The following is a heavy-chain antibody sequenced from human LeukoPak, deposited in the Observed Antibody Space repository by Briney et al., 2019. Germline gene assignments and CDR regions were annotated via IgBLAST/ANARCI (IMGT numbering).Heavy chain of an antibody. D-gene: IGHD4-23*01. CDR3: ARPRLTTVVTEPDAFDI. V-gene: IGHV1-69*04. CDR2: IIPILGIA. CDR1: GYTFTSYG. Sequence: GASVKVSCKASGYTFTSYGISWVRQAPGQGLEWMGRIIPILGIANYAQKFQGRVTITADKSTSTAYMELSSLRSEDTAVYYCARPRLTTVVTEPDAFDIWGQGTMVTVSS. J-gene: IGHJ3*02.